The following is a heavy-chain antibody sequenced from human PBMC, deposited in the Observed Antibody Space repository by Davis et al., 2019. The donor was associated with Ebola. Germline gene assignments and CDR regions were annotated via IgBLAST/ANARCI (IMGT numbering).Heavy chain of an antibody. V-gene: IGHV4-59*08. Sequence: ESLKISCAASGFVFSSYAMSWVRLAPGKGPAWIGYIYYSGSTNYNPSLKSRVTISVDTSKNQFSLKLSPVTAADTAVYHCVRRRDGFSVFQYWGQGTLVTVSS. D-gene: IGHD2/OR15-2a*01. J-gene: IGHJ4*02. CDR2: IYYSGST. CDR3: VRRRDGFSVFQY. CDR1: GFVFSSYA.